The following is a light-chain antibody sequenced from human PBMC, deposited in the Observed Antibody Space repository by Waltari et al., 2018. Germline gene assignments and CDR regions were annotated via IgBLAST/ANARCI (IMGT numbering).Light chain of an antibody. Sequence: YVLTQPLSVSVAPGQTASLPCGARNIETKGVHSYQQKAGQAPVLVIYYDSDRPSGIPERFSGSNSGNTATLTISRVEAGDEADYYCQVWDSSSASVVFGDGSRLTVL. J-gene: IGLJ2*01. CDR2: YDS. V-gene: IGLV3-21*04. CDR1: NIETKG. CDR3: QVWDSSSASVV.